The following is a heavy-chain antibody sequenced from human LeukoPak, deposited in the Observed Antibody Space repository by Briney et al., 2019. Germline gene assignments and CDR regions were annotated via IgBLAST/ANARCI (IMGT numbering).Heavy chain of an antibody. Sequence: ASVKVSCKASGYTFTGYYMHWVRQAPGQGLEWMGWINPNSGGTNYAQKFQGRVTMTRDTSISTAYMELSRLRSDDTAVYYCARVRYGYGEDWFDPWGQGTLVTVSS. D-gene: IGHD5-18*01. CDR1: GYTFTGYY. J-gene: IGHJ5*02. V-gene: IGHV1-2*02. CDR2: INPNSGGT. CDR3: ARVRYGYGEDWFDP.